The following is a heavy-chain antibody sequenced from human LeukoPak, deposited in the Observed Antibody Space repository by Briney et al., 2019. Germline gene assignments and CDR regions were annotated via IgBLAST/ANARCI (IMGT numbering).Heavy chain of an antibody. J-gene: IGHJ5*02. Sequence: SETLSLTCTVSGGSISSYHWGWIRQPPGKGLEWIGYIYYSGSTNYNPSLKSRVTISVDTSKNQFSLKLSSVTAADTAVYYCARGGCSGGRCYGFDPWGQGTLVTVSS. CDR2: IYYSGST. CDR1: GGSISSYH. CDR3: ARGGCSGGRCYGFDP. D-gene: IGHD2-15*01. V-gene: IGHV4-59*13.